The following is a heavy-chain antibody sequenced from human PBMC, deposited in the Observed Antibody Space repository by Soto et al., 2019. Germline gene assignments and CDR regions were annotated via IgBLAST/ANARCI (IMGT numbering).Heavy chain of an antibody. V-gene: IGHV4-39*01. CDR2: IYYSGST. Sequence: SETLSLTCTVSGGSISSSSYCWGWIRQPPGKGLEWIGSIYYSGSTYYNPSLKSRVTISVDTSKNQFSLKLSSVTAADTAVYYCARINSGYDYLYYYYGMDVWGQGTTVTVSS. CDR1: GGSISSSSYC. J-gene: IGHJ6*02. D-gene: IGHD5-12*01. CDR3: ARINSGYDYLYYYYGMDV.